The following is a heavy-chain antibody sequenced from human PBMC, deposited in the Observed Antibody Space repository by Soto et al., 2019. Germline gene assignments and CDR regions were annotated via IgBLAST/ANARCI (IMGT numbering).Heavy chain of an antibody. CDR1: GDSITNYY. J-gene: IGHJ6*02. Sequence: PSETLSLTCTVSGDSITNYYWTWIRQPPGKGLEWIGYIYHSGSTNYNPSLKSRVTISVDTSKNQFSLKLSSVTAADTAVYYCARGRGWLRPYYYYYGMDAWGQGTTVTVS. V-gene: IGHV4-59*12. CDR2: IYHSGST. CDR3: ARGRGWLRPYYYYYGMDA. D-gene: IGHD5-12*01.